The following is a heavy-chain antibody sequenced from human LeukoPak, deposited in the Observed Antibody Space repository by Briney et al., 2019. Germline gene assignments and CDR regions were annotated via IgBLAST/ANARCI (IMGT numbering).Heavy chain of an antibody. CDR1: GGSISSGDYS. Sequence: PSQTLSLTCTVSGGSISSGDYSWSWIRQPPGKGLEWIGYIYYSGSTYYNPSLKSRVTISVDTSKNQFSLKLSSVTAADTAVYHCARWASSLDYFDYWGQGTLVTVSS. CDR2: IYYSGST. V-gene: IGHV4-30-4*01. CDR3: ARWASSLDYFDY. J-gene: IGHJ4*02.